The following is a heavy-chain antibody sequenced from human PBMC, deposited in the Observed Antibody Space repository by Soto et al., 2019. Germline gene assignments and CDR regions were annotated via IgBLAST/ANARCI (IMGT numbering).Heavy chain of an antibody. V-gene: IGHV4-59*01. CDR1: GGSISSFY. CDR3: ARDEGGAAADRPLDY. Sequence: SETLSLTCTVSGGSISSFYWSWIRQSPGKGLEWIGYIYYSGSTNYNPSLKSRVTISVDTSKNQFSLKLSSVTAADTAMYYCARDEGGAAADRPLDYWGQGTLVTVSS. D-gene: IGHD6-13*01. J-gene: IGHJ4*02. CDR2: IYYSGST.